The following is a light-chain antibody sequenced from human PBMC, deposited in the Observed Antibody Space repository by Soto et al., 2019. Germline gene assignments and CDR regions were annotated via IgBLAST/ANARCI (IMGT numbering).Light chain of an antibody. CDR1: QSVSSN. V-gene: IGKV3D-15*01. CDR3: LQDYNYPRT. Sequence: EIVMTQSPATLSVSPGERATLSCRASQSVSSNLAWYQQKPGQAPRLLIYGTSSRATGIPDRFSGSGSGTDLTITISSLQPEDFETYYCLQDYNYPRTFGQGTKVDIK. J-gene: IGKJ1*01. CDR2: GTS.